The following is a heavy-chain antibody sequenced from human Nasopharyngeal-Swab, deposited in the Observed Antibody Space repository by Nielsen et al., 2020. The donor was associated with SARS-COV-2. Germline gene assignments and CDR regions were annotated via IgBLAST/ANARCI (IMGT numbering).Heavy chain of an antibody. CDR3: AKCRRNCLKEEMDV. D-gene: IGHD1-14*01. J-gene: IGHJ6*02. Sequence: GGSLRLSCAASGFSFSSCSMSWVRQAPGRGLECVTSLSSRGDDTYSAASVKGRFTISRDNSKNTLYLQMKNLRAEDTAVYFCAKCRRNCLKEEMDVWGQGTTVTVSS. CDR1: GFSFSSCS. CDR2: LSSRGDDT. V-gene: IGHV3-23*01.